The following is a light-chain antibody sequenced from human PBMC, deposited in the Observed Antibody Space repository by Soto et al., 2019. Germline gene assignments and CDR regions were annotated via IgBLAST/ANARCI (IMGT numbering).Light chain of an antibody. J-gene: IGKJ1*01. V-gene: IGKV3D-15*01. Sequence: EIVLTQSPATLSVSPGEGATLSCSASQNVYTDLAWYQQKPGQAPRLLIYGASTRATDKPGRFSGRGSGTDFTLTISSLQPEDFAVYYCQQYKKWPRTFGQGTKVDIK. CDR3: QQYKKWPRT. CDR2: GAS. CDR1: QNVYTD.